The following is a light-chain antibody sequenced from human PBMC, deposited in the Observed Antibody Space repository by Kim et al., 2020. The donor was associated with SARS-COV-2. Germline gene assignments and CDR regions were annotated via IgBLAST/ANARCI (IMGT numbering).Light chain of an antibody. CDR3: QQYNQWPYT. CDR2: GTS. CDR1: QSVSST. Sequence: AAAGARAPTSSRARQSVSSTLAWYQQRPGQAPRLLTHGTSTRATGIPARFSGSGSGTEFTLTISSLQSEDFAVYHCQQYNQWPYTFGQGTKLEI. J-gene: IGKJ2*01. V-gene: IGKV3-15*01.